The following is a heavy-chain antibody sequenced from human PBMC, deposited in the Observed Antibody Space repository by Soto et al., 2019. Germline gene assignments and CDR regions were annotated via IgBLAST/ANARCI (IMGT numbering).Heavy chain of an antibody. Sequence: SETLSLTCTVSGGSISSYYWSWIRQPPGKGLEWIGYIYYSGSTNYNPSLKSRVTISVDTSKNQFSLKLSSVTAADTAVYYCARMAAAGMRGLYFDYWGQGTLVTVPS. V-gene: IGHV4-59*01. CDR2: IYYSGST. CDR3: ARMAAAGMRGLYFDY. J-gene: IGHJ4*02. CDR1: GGSISSYY. D-gene: IGHD6-13*01.